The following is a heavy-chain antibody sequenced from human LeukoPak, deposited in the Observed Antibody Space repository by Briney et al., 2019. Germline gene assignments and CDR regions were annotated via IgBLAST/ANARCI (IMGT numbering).Heavy chain of an antibody. V-gene: IGHV3-30*02. J-gene: IGHJ6*03. Sequence: GGSLRLSCAASGFTFSNYGMHWVRQAPGKGLEWVGFIRYDGRNKYYADSVKGRFTISRDNSKNTLYLQMNSLRAEDTAVYYCAALWFGELHYYYMDVWGKGTTVTISS. D-gene: IGHD3-10*01. CDR1: GFTFSNYG. CDR2: IRYDGRNK. CDR3: AALWFGELHYYYMDV.